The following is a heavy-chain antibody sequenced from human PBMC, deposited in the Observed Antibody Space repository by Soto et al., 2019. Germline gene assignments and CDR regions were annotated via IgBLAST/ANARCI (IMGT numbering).Heavy chain of an antibody. CDR1: GYTFTSFD. CDR3: ARGTGTTLCYYYGMDV. CDR2: MNPNSGNT. V-gene: IGHV1-8*01. Sequence: QVQLVQSGAEVKKPGASVKVSCKASGYTFTSFDINWVRQATGQGLEWMGWMNPNSGNTGYAQKFPGRGTITRTTSISTAYMELSSLRSEDTAVYYCARGTGTTLCYYYGMDVWGQGTTVTVSS. J-gene: IGHJ6*02. D-gene: IGHD1-7*01.